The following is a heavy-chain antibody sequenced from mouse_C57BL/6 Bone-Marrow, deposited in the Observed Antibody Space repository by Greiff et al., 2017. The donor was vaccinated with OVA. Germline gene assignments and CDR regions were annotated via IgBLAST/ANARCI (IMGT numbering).Heavy chain of an antibody. V-gene: IGHV14-4*01. Sequence: VQLQQSGAELVRPGASVKLSCTASGFNITDDYMHWVKQRPEQGLEWIGWIDPENGDTEYASKFQGKATITADTSSNTAYLQLSSLTSEDTAVYYCTTFVTTVVFDYWGRGTTLTVSA. D-gene: IGHD1-1*01. CDR2: IDPENGDT. J-gene: IGHJ2*01. CDR1: GFNITDDY. CDR3: TTFVTTVVFDY.